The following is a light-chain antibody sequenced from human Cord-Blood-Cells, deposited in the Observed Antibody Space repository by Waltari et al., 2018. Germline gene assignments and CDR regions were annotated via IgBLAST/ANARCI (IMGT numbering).Light chain of an antibody. V-gene: IGLV2-18*02. J-gene: IGLJ3*02. CDR2: EVS. CDR3: SSYTSSSTWV. CDR1: SSDVGSYNR. Sequence: QSALTQPPSVSGSPGQSVTISCTGTSSDVGSYNRFSWYQQPPGTAPKLMIYEVSNRPSGVPDRFSGSKSGNTASLPISGLQAEDEADYYCSSYTSSSTWVFGGGTKLTVL.